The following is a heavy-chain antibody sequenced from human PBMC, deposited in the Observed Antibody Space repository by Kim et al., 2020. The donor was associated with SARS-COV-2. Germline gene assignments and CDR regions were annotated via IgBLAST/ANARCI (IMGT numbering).Heavy chain of an antibody. CDR3: AREAYDFWSGGRDYYYGMDV. D-gene: IGHD3-3*01. V-gene: IGHV4-59*13. J-gene: IGHJ6*02. Sequence: SETLSLTCTVSGGSISSYYWSWIRQPPGKGLEWIGYIYYSGSTNYNPSLKSRVTISVDTSKNQFSLKLSSVTAADTAVYYCAREAYDFWSGGRDYYYGMDVWGQGTTVTVSS. CDR1: GGSISSYY. CDR2: IYYSGST.